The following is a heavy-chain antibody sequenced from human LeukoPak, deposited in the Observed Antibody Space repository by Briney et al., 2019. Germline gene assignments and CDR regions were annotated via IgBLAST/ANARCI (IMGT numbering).Heavy chain of an antibody. Sequence: SETLSLTCAVYGGSFSGYYWSWIRQPPGKGLEWIGEINHSGSTNYNPSLKSRVTISVDTSKNQFSLKLSSVTAADTAVYYCARSTPGYSGNYFDYWGQGTLVTVSS. CDR2: INHSGST. CDR1: GGSFSGYY. CDR3: ARSTPGYSGNYFDY. J-gene: IGHJ4*02. D-gene: IGHD5-12*01. V-gene: IGHV4-34*01.